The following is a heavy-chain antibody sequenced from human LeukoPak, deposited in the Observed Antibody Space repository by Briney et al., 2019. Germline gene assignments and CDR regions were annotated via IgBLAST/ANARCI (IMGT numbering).Heavy chain of an antibody. J-gene: IGHJ3*02. V-gene: IGHV4-34*01. CDR3: ARVGWKNAFDI. D-gene: IGHD1-1*01. CDR2: INHSGST. CDR1: GGSFSGYY. Sequence: TSETLSLTCAVYGGSFSGYYWSWIRQPPGKGLEWIGEINHSGSTNYNPSLKSRVTISVDTSKNQFSLKLSSVTAADTAVYYCARVGWKNAFDIWGQGTMVTVSS.